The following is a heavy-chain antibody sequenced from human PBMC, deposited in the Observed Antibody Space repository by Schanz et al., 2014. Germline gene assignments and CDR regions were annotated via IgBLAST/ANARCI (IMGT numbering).Heavy chain of an antibody. J-gene: IGHJ4*02. CDR1: GFTFDEYG. Sequence: EVQLVESGGDLVQPGRSLRLSCAASGFTFDEYGMHWVRQAPGKGLEWVSGISWNGGFIAYGDAVKGRFTISRDNAKNSMFLQMNSLRVDDTAFYFCAKVRGDQRGAFDSWGQGTLVTVSS. V-gene: IGHV3-9*01. CDR3: AKVRGDQRGAFDS. D-gene: IGHD4-17*01. CDR2: ISWNGGFI.